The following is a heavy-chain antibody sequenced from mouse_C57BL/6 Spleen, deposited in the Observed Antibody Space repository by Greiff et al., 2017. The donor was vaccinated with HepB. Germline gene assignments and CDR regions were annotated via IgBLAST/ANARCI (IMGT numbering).Heavy chain of an antibody. V-gene: IGHV14-1*01. J-gene: IGHJ4*01. CDR1: GFNIKDYY. CDR3: TTGVWLRRDYAMDD. CDR2: IDPEDGDT. D-gene: IGHD2-2*01. Sequence: VQLQQSGAELVRPGASVKLSCTASGFNIKDYYMHWVKQRPEQGLEWIGRIDPEDGDTEYAPKFQGKATMTADTSSNTAYLQLSSLTSEDTAVYYCTTGVWLRRDYAMDDWGQGTSVTVSS.